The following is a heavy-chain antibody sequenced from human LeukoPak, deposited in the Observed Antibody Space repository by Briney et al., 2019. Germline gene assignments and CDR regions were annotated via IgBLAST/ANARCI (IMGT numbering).Heavy chain of an antibody. CDR1: GGSFSGYY. Sequence: KASETLSLTCAVYGGSFSGYYWSWIRQPPGKGLEWIGEINHSGSTNYNPSLKSRVTISVDTSKNQSSLKLSSVTAADTAVYYCARDAHYYDSSGQSDYWGQGTLVTVSS. CDR2: INHSGST. V-gene: IGHV4-34*01. J-gene: IGHJ4*02. CDR3: ARDAHYYDSSGQSDY. D-gene: IGHD3-22*01.